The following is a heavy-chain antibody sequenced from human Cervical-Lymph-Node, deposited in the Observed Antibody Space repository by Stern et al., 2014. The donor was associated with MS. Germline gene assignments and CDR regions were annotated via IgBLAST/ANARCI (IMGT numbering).Heavy chain of an antibody. CDR3: AKWSVGSGSSS. D-gene: IGHD3-10*01. V-gene: IGHV1-3*01. CDR1: GYTFTSYP. CDR2: INVGNGNT. J-gene: IGHJ4*02. Sequence: QVQLVQSGAEVKKPGASVKVSCKPSGYTFTSYPLHWVRQAPGQRPAWMGWINVGNGNTKYSQKFQDRVSITWDTSTSTTYMDLTSLISEDTAVYFCAKWSVGSGSSSWGQGTLVTVSS.